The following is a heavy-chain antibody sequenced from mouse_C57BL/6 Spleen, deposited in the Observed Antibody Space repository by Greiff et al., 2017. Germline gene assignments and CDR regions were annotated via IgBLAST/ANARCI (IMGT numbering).Heavy chain of an antibody. CDR3: ARRDGYYAYYFDY. V-gene: IGHV1-52*01. D-gene: IGHD2-3*01. CDR2: IDPSDSET. J-gene: IGHJ2*01. Sequence: VQLQQPGAELVRPGSSVKLSCKASGYTFTSYWMHWVKQRPIQGLEWIGNIDPSDSETHYNQKFKDKATLTVDKSSSTAYMQLSSLTSEDSAVYYCARRDGYYAYYFDYWGQGTTLTVSS. CDR1: GYTFTSYW.